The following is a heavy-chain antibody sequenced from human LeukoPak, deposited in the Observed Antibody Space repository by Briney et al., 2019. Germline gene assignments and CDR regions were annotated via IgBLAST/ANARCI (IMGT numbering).Heavy chain of an antibody. D-gene: IGHD6-13*01. V-gene: IGHV1-69*05. J-gene: IGHJ5*02. CDR3: AICAHSGGIAAAGTGNWFDP. CDR2: IIPILGTA. Sequence: SVNVSCKASGGTFSSYAISWLRQAPRQGLEWMGGIIPILGTANYAQKFQGRVTITTDESTRPAYMELISLRSEDPALYSCAICAHSGGIAAAGTGNWFDPWGQGTLVTVSS. CDR1: GGTFSSYA.